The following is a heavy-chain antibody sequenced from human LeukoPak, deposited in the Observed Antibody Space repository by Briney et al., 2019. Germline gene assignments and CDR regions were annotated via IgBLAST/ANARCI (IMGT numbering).Heavy chain of an antibody. J-gene: IGHJ6*03. V-gene: IGHV3-48*03. Sequence: PGGSLRLSCAASGFTFSSYEMNWVRQAPGKGLEWVSYISSSGSTIYYADSVKGRFTISRDNSKNTLYLQMNSLRGEDTAVYYCAKEMILYYYYYMDVWGKGTTVTISS. CDR3: AKEMILYYYYYMDV. CDR2: ISSSGSTI. CDR1: GFTFSSYE. D-gene: IGHD3-22*01.